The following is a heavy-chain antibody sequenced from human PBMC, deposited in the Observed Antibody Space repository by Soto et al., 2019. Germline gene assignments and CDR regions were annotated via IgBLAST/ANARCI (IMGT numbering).Heavy chain of an antibody. V-gene: IGHV3-53*01. CDR2: IYTDDTT. CDR1: GFTVSNNY. CDR3: ARGKTGTTGYFDY. Sequence: SLILSCAASGFTVSNNYMSWVRQAPGKGLEWVSVIYTDDTTYYADSVKGRFTISRDTSKNTLYLQMNSLRAEDTAMYYCARGKTGTTGYFDYWGQGTLVTVSS. J-gene: IGHJ4*02. D-gene: IGHD1-1*01.